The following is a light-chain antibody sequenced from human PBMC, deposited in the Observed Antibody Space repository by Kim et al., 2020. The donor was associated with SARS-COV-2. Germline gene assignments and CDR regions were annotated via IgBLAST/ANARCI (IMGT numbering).Light chain of an antibody. CDR1: SLRSYY. V-gene: IGLV3-19*01. J-gene: IGLJ3*02. CDR3: NSRDSSGNHLGV. Sequence: SSELTQDPAVSVALGQTVRITCQGDSLRSYYASWXQQKPVQAPVLVIYGKNNRPSGIPDRFSGSSSGNTASLTITGAQAEDEADYYCNSRDSSGNHLGVF. CDR2: GKN.